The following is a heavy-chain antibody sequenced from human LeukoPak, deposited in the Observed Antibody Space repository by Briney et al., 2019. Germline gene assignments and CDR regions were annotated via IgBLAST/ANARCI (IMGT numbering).Heavy chain of an antibody. CDR3: ARVLRGDAFDI. J-gene: IGHJ3*02. V-gene: IGHV4-38-2*02. D-gene: IGHD3-10*01. CDR1: GYALRSGFH. Sequence: SETPSPPRTFSGYALRSGFHWGWIRPPPGKGVGGIGSIYHSGSTYYNPSLKSRVTISVDTSKNQFSLKLSSVTAADTAVYYCARVLRGDAFDIWGQGTMVTVSS. CDR2: IYHSGST.